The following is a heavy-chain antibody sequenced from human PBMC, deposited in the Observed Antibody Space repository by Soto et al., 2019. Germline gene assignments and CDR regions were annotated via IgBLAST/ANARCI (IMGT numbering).Heavy chain of an antibody. V-gene: IGHV1-69*12. CDR1: GGTFSSYA. J-gene: IGHJ3*02. Sequence: QVQLVQSGAEVKKPGSSVKVSCKASGGTFSSYAISWVRQAPGQGLEWMGGIIPIFGTANYAQKFQGRVPITADESPSTAYMELSRLRSEDTAVYYFARVEGATTGAFDIGGQGTMVTVSS. D-gene: IGHD1-26*01. CDR3: ARVEGATTGAFDI. CDR2: IIPIFGTA.